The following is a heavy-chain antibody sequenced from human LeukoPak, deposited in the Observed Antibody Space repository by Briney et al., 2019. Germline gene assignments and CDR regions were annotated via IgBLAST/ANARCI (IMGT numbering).Heavy chain of an antibody. CDR3: ARGQGYYFDY. V-gene: IGHV3-53*01. CDR1: GLTVSSNY. CDR2: IYSGGSA. Sequence: GGSLRLSCPASGLTVSSNYMSWVRQAPGKGLEWVSVIYSGGSANYADSVKGRFTISRDSSKNTLYLQVNSLRAEDTAVYYCARGQGYYFDYWGQGTLVTVSS. J-gene: IGHJ4*02.